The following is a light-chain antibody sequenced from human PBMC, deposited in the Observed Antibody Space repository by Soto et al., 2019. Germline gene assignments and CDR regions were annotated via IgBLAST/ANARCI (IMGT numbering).Light chain of an antibody. V-gene: IGKV1-39*01. Sequence: DIQMTQSPSSLSASVGDTVTITCRASQSISVHLNWYQQKGGKVPKLLIYAASNLYSGVPSRFSGSGSETDFAFAISSLQPEDFATYYCQQSYITPYSFGQGTRLEIK. CDR3: QQSYITPYS. J-gene: IGKJ2*01. CDR2: AAS. CDR1: QSISVH.